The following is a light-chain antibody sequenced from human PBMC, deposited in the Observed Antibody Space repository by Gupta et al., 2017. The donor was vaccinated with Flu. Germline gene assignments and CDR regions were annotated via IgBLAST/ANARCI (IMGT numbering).Light chain of an antibody. CDR1: SSNIGINY. CDR2: END. J-gene: IGLJ2*01. CDR3: GTWDDTLSAMV. V-gene: IGLV1-51*01. Sequence: QSVLTQPPSVSAAPGQKVTFSCSGSSSNIGINYGSWYQQLPGTAPKLLIYENDKRPSGIPDRITGSKSGTSATLGITGLQTGDEAHYYCGTWDDTLSAMVFGGGTKLAVL.